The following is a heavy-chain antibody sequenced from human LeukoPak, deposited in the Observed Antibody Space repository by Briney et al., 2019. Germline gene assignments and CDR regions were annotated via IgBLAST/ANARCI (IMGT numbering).Heavy chain of an antibody. D-gene: IGHD3-22*01. Sequence: PGGSLRLSCAASGFTFSSSWMSWVRQAPGKGLEWVANIQQDGSDKYYVDSVKGRFTISRDNAKNSLYLQMNSLRAEDTAVYYCARDLYRIVVVPHYFDYWGQGTLGTVSS. CDR1: GFTFSSSW. CDR3: ARDLYRIVVVPHYFDY. J-gene: IGHJ4*02. V-gene: IGHV3-7*01. CDR2: IQQDGSDK.